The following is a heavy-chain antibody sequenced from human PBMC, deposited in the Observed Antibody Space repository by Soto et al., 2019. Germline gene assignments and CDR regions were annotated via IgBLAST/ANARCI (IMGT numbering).Heavy chain of an antibody. V-gene: IGHV4-59*01. CDR2: IYYSGST. CDR1: GGSISSYY. Sequence: SETLSLTCTVSGGSISSYYWSWIRQPPGKGLEWIGYIYYSGSTNYNPSLKSRVTISVDTSKNQFSLKLSSVTAADTAVYYCARASHHQARYWYFDLWGRGTLVTVSS. J-gene: IGHJ2*01. CDR3: ARASHHQARYWYFDL.